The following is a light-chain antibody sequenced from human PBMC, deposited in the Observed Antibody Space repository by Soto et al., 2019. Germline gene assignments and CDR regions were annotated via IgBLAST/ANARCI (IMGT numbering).Light chain of an antibody. CDR2: DAS. CDR3: QQRTKWPSST. Sequence: EIVLTQSPATLSLSPGERATLSCRASQSVSSYLAWYQQKPGQAPRLLIYDASNRATGIPARFSGSGSGTYFTLTISSLEPEDFAVYYCQQRTKWPSSTFGQGTRLEIK. J-gene: IGKJ5*01. CDR1: QSVSSY. V-gene: IGKV3-11*01.